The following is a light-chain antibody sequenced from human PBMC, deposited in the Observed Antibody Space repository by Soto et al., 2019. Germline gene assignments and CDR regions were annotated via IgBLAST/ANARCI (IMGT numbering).Light chain of an antibody. CDR1: QSVSSN. J-gene: IGKJ1*01. CDR2: GAS. V-gene: IGKV3-15*01. CDR3: QQYNIWPQT. Sequence: EIVMTQSPATLSVSPGARAPLSCRASQSVSSNLAWYQQKPGQAPRLLIYGASTRATGIPARFSGSGSGTEFTLTISSLQSGDFAVYFCQQYNIWPQTFGQGTKVDIK.